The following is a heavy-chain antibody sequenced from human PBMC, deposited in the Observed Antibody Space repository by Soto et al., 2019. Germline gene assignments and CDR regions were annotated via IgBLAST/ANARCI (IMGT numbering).Heavy chain of an antibody. D-gene: IGHD1-26*01. CDR3: AKREDSSRSGGMDI. CDR1: GGSITSGGYF. CDR2: VHSTGGT. V-gene: IGHV4-39*01. Sequence: PSETLSLTCTVSGGSITSGGYFWDWIRQPPGKGLEWIGTVHSTGGTYYSPSLRSRVTISVDTSKNLFSLKMTSASATDTAAYFCAKREDSSRSGGMDIWGQGTAVT. J-gene: IGHJ6*02.